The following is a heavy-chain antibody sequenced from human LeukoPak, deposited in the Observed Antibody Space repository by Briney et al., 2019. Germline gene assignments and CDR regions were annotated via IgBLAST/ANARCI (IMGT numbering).Heavy chain of an antibody. D-gene: IGHD3-22*01. CDR1: RFTFSTYG. CDR2: ISGSGNRA. J-gene: IGHJ4*02. Sequence: GGSLRLSCAASRFTFSTYGMNWVRQTPGKGLEWVSAISGSGNRAYHADSVKGRFTISRDNSKNMLYLQMNSLRAEDTALYYCAKDADISVELVVITSFDSWGQGTLVTVSS. V-gene: IGHV3-23*01. CDR3: AKDADISVELVVITSFDS.